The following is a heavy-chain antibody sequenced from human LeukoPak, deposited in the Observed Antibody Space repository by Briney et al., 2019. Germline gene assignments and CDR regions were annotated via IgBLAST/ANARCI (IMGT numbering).Heavy chain of an antibody. CDR1: GVRFTTHW. CDR2: IRQDGGEK. D-gene: IGHD3-3*01. V-gene: IGHV3-7*01. CDR3: ASAYASYDFWSGYENFDF. Sequence: GGSLRLSCAASGVRFTTHWMNWVCQAPGKGLEWVASIRQDGGEKKYVDSVKGRFTISRDLAQNSLFLQMNSLRAEDTAVYYCASAYASYDFWSGYENFDFWGQGTLVTVSS. J-gene: IGHJ4*02.